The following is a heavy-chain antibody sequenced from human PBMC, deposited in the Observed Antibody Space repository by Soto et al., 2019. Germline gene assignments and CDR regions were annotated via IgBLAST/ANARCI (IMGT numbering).Heavy chain of an antibody. CDR3: AKADFWSGYQNYYYYYYMDV. J-gene: IGHJ6*03. V-gene: IGHV3-30*18. D-gene: IGHD3-3*01. Sequence: QVQLVESGGGVVQPGTSLRLSCAASGFTFSSYGMHWVRQAPGKGLEWVAVISYDGSNKYYADSVKGRFTISRDNSKNTLYLQMSSLGAEDTAVYYCAKADFWSGYQNYYYYYYMDVWGKGTTVTVSS. CDR1: GFTFSSYG. CDR2: ISYDGSNK.